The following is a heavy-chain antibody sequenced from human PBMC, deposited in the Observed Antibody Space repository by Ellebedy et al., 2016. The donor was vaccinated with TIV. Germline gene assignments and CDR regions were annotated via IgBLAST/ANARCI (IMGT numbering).Heavy chain of an antibody. D-gene: IGHD2-2*01. V-gene: IGHV4-39*07. J-gene: IGHJ4*02. CDR1: GDSISSRNLY. CDR2: IYSSWNP. Sequence: MPSETLSLTCTVSGDSISSRNLYWGWIRQAPGKGLQWIGSIYSSWNPSYNPSLESRVTMSIDTSKNQFSLKLTSVTAADTAVYYCAADRSISWYFYWGQGTLVTVSS. CDR3: AADRSISWYFY.